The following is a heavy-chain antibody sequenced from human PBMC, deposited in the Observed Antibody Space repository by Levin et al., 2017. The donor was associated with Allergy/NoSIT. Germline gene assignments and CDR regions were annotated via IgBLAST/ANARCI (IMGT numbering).Heavy chain of an antibody. CDR1: GFTFSNSW. Sequence: QLGESLKISCAASGFTFSNSWMSWVRQAPGKGLEWVANIKEDGSQKYYVDSVKGRFTISRDSAKNSLYLQMNSLRVEDTAVYFCAKSGRATASEYYYFDYWGHGTLVAV. CDR3: AKSGRATASEYYYFDY. V-gene: IGHV3-7*02. J-gene: IGHJ4*01. CDR2: IKEDGSQK. D-gene: IGHD6-6*01.